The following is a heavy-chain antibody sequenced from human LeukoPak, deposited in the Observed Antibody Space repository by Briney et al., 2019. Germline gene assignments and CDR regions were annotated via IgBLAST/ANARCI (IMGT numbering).Heavy chain of an antibody. J-gene: IGHJ3*02. V-gene: IGHV3-23*01. CDR2: ISGSGDRT. CDR3: ARDGFNDRSGDNDGFDM. CDR1: GLTISSSG. D-gene: IGHD1-1*01. Sequence: GGSLRLSCAASGLTISSSGMSWVRQAPGKGLEWVSAISGSGDRTHYEDSVRGRFTISRDTSKDTLYLQMNSLRADDTAVYYCARDGFNDRSGDNDGFDMWGQGTMVTVSS.